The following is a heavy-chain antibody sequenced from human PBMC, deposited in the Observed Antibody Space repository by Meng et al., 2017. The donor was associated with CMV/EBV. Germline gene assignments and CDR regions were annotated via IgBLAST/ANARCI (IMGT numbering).Heavy chain of an antibody. CDR3: VKIASDYYDSSGCFDF. J-gene: IGHJ4*02. V-gene: IGHV3-23*01. CDR1: GFTFSSYA. CDR2: ISGSGGST. D-gene: IGHD3-22*01. Sequence: GESLKISCAASGFTFSSYAMSWVRQAPGKGLEWVSAISGSGGSTYYADSVKGRFTISRDNSKNTLYLQMNSLRAEDTAVYYCVKIASDYYDSSGCFDFWGQGTLVTVSS.